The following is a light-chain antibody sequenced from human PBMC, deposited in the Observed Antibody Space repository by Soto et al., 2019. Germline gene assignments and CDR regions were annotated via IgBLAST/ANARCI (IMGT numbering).Light chain of an antibody. V-gene: IGLV1-51*01. CDR2: DNN. CDR3: GTWDSSLSAVV. Sequence: QSVLTQPPSVSAAPGQTVTISCSGSSSNIENNYVSWYQKLPGTAPKLLIYDNNKRPSGIPDRFSGSKSGTSATLGITGLQTGDEADYHCGTWDSSLSAVVFGGGTKVTVL. J-gene: IGLJ2*01. CDR1: SSNIENNY.